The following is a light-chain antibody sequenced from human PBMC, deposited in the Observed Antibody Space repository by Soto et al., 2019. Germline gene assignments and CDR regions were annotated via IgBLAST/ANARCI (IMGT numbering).Light chain of an antibody. CDR1: SSDVGGHNF. CDR2: DVR. Sequence: QSALTQPASVSGSPGQSITISCTGTSSDVGGHNFVSWYQQHPGRAPKLMIYDVRNRPSGVSNRFSGSKSANTASLVISGLQAEDEADYYCSSYSRSDTLVFGGGTKLTVL. CDR3: SSYSRSDTLV. V-gene: IGLV2-14*03. J-gene: IGLJ2*01.